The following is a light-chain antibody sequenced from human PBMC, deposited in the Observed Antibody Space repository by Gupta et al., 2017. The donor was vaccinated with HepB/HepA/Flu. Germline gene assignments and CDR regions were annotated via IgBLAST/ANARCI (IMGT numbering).Light chain of an antibody. J-gene: IGKJ1*01. CDR2: AAS. Sequence: VLWMTRSPSLLSASTVDRVTISCRMSQSISSYLAWYQQKPGKAPELLIYAASPLQSGVPSRFSGSGSGTDFTLTISCLQSEDFATYYCQQYYSFLFPWTFGQGTKVEIK. V-gene: IGKV1D-8*01. CDR3: QQYYSFLFPWT. CDR1: QSISSY.